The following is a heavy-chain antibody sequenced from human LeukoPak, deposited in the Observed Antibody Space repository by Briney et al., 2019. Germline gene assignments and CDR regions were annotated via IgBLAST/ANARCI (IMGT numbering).Heavy chain of an antibody. Sequence: PSETLSLTCAVYGGSFSGDYWNWTRQPPGKGLEWIGEINHSGSTNSNPSLKSRVTISVDRSKNQFSLKLSSVTAADTAVYYCARRPRYSSGWYYFDSWGQGTLVTVSS. D-gene: IGHD6-19*01. CDR2: INHSGST. J-gene: IGHJ4*02. V-gene: IGHV4-34*01. CDR3: ARRPRYSSGWYYFDS. CDR1: GGSFSGDY.